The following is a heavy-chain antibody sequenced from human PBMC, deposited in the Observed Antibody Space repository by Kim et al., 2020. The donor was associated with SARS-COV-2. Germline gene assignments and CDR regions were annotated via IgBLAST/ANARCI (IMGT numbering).Heavy chain of an antibody. V-gene: IGHV3-7*01. J-gene: IGHJ1*01. CDR3: VTDSGWSTFQQ. CDR2: IRQDGGKI. CDR1: APTYW. Sequence: GGSLRLSCVASAPTYWMSWVRQAPGKGLEWVANIRQDGGKIDYVDSVKGRFTISRDNAKKSLYLQMNSMSAEDTAGYYGVTDSGWSTFQQWGEGTLV. D-gene: IGHD6-19*01.